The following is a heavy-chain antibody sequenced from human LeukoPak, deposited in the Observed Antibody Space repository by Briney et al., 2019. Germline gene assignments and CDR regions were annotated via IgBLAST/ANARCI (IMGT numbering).Heavy chain of an antibody. D-gene: IGHD1-1*01. CDR3: ARESGKFDP. V-gene: IGHV4-30-2*02. Sequence: SSETLSLTCAVSGGSISSGSYSWSWIRQPPGKGLEWIGYIYPRGSTYYNPSLKSRVILSLDKSANQFSLKLSSVTSADTAVYYCARESGKFDPWGQGTLVTVSS. J-gene: IGHJ5*02. CDR1: GGSISSGSYS. CDR2: IYPRGST.